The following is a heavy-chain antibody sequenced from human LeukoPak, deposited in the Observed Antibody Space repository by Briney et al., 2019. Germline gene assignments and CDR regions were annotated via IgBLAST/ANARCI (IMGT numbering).Heavy chain of an antibody. V-gene: IGHV4-59*08. CDR1: GGSTRSDY. Sequence: SETLSLTCTVSGGSTRSDYWSWIRQPPGKGLEWIAYVYYSGVTSYNPSLESRVAISIDTSKNQFSLNLSSVTAADTAVYYCARLSLHCSGGSCYRGAFDSWGQGTLVTVSS. J-gene: IGHJ4*02. D-gene: IGHD2-15*01. CDR3: ARLSLHCSGGSCYRGAFDS. CDR2: VYYSGVT.